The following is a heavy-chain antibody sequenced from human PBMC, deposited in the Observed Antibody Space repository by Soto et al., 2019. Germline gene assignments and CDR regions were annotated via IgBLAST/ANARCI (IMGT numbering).Heavy chain of an antibody. D-gene: IGHD3-22*01. CDR3: AKVNYDSSGYYYFYGYYYYGMDV. CDR2: ISYDGSNK. Sequence: GGSLRLSCAASGFTFSSYGMHWVRQAPGKGLEWVAVISYDGSNKYYADSVKGRFTISRDNSKNTLYLQMNSLRAEDTAVYYCAKVNYDSSGYYYFYGYYYYGMDVWGQGTTVTVSS. V-gene: IGHV3-30*18. CDR1: GFTFSSYG. J-gene: IGHJ6*02.